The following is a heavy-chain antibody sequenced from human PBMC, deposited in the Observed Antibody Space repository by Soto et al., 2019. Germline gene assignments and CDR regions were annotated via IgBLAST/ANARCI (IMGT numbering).Heavy chain of an antibody. Sequence: GGSLRLSCAASGFTFSSYDMHWVRQAPGKGLEWVAVISYDGSNKYYADSVKGRFTISRDNSKNTLYLQMNSLRAEDTAVYYCARDTSNWNYGDFDYWGQGTLVTVSS. CDR3: ARDTSNWNYGDFDY. V-gene: IGHV3-30-3*01. CDR2: ISYDGSNK. CDR1: GFTFSSYD. D-gene: IGHD1-7*01. J-gene: IGHJ4*02.